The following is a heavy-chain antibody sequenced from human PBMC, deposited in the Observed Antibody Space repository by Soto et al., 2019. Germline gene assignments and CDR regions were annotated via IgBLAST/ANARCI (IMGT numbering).Heavy chain of an antibody. D-gene: IGHD2-2*01. Sequence: GGSLRLSCAASGFTFSSYSMSWVRQAPGKGLEWVSSMSSSSTFVYYAESVKGRFSISRDNAKNSIYLQINSLRFDDAAVYFCARERYQVISDGMDVWGQGTTVTVSS. CDR3: ARERYQVISDGMDV. CDR2: MSSSSTFV. J-gene: IGHJ6*02. CDR1: GFTFSSYS. V-gene: IGHV3-21*04.